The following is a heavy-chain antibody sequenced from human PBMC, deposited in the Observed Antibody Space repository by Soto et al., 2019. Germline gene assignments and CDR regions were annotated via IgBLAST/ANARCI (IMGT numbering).Heavy chain of an antibody. CDR3: ARDPFVSVAGLFDY. V-gene: IGHV3-23*01. J-gene: IGHJ4*02. CDR2: ISGNGGGT. CDR1: GFTLSNYA. Sequence: EVQLLESGGDLVQPGGSLRLSCAASGFTLSNYAMSWVRQAPGKGLEWVSGISGNGGGTYYADSVKGRFTISRDNPKNTLYLQMNSLRPEDTAVYYCARDPFVSVAGLFDYWGQGTLVTVSS. D-gene: IGHD6-19*01.